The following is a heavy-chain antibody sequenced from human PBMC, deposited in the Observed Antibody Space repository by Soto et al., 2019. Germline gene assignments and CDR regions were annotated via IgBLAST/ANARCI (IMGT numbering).Heavy chain of an antibody. J-gene: IGHJ4*02. CDR1: GGSFSGYY. CDR2: ISHSGNA. Sequence: QVQLQQWGAGLLKPSETLSLTCAVYGGSFSGYYWSWIRQPPGKGLEWIGEISHSGNAQYNPSLESRVTISLDTSKSQFSLHLSSVTAADTAVYSCARYGGSNVYYFDPWGQGTLVTVSA. V-gene: IGHV4-34*02. CDR3: ARYGGSNVYYFDP. D-gene: IGHD6-13*01.